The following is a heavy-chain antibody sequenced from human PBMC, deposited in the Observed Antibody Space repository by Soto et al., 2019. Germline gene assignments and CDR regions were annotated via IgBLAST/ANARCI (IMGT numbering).Heavy chain of an antibody. J-gene: IGHJ4*02. V-gene: IGHV4-61*01. CDR2: IYYSGSV. D-gene: IGHD6-19*01. Sequence: SETLSLTCAVSGASVNSGSNYWSWIRQPPGKGLEWIGYIYYSGSVSYNPSLRSRVTISRDTSKNQFSLKLSSVTAADTAVYYCARDYASRIAGSGNGFYSWGQGTLVTVSS. CDR3: ARDYASRIAGSGNGFYS. CDR1: GASVNSGSNY.